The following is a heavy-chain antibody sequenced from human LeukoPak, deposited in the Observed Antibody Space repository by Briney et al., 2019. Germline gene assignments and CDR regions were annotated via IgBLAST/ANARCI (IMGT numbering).Heavy chain of an antibody. D-gene: IGHD2-2*01. CDR2: IYYSGST. J-gene: IGHJ6*02. V-gene: IGHV4-59*01. Sequence: SETLSLTCAVYGGSFSGYYWSWIRQPPGKGLEWIGYIYYSGSTNYNPSLKSRVTISVDTSKNQFSLKLSSVTAADTAVYYCARVNPIVVNGMDVWGQGTLVTVSS. CDR3: ARVNPIVVNGMDV. CDR1: GGSFSGYY.